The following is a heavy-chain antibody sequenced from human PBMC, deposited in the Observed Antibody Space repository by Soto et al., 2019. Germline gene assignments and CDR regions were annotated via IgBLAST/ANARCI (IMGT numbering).Heavy chain of an antibody. Sequence: QVQLVESGGGVVQPGRSLRLSCAASGFTFSSYGMHWVRQAPGKGLEWVAVISYDGSNKYYADSVKGRFTISRDNSKNTLYLQMSSLRAEDTAVYYCAKDLDAYSSGYPNYGMDVWGQGTTVTVSS. CDR1: GFTFSSYG. J-gene: IGHJ6*02. CDR3: AKDLDAYSSGYPNYGMDV. CDR2: ISYDGSNK. V-gene: IGHV3-30*18. D-gene: IGHD3-22*01.